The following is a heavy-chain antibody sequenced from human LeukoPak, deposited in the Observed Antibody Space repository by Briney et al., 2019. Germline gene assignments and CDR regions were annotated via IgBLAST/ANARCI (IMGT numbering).Heavy chain of an antibody. D-gene: IGHD6-13*01. J-gene: IGHJ4*02. CDR1: GGTFSSYA. V-gene: IGHV1-69*04. Sequence: GSSVKVSCKASGGTFSSYAISWVRQAPGQGLEWMGRIIPILGIANYAQKFQGRVTITADKSTSTAYMERSSLRSEDTAVYYCARDPTYSSSWYFGYWGQGTLVTVSS. CDR2: IIPILGIA. CDR3: ARDPTYSSSWYFGY.